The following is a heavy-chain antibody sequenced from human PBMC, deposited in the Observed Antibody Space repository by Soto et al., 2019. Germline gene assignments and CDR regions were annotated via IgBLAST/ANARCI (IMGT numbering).Heavy chain of an antibody. Sequence: SLRLSCAASGFTFSTYAMNWVRQAPGKGLEWVSAISAGGGSTYYADSVKGRFTISRDNSINTLYLQLNSLRTDDTAVYYCAHPREYGVFDAYDIWGQGAVVTVSS. D-gene: IGHD4-17*01. V-gene: IGHV3-23*01. CDR3: AHPREYGVFDAYDI. CDR1: GFTFSTYA. J-gene: IGHJ3*02. CDR2: ISAGGGST.